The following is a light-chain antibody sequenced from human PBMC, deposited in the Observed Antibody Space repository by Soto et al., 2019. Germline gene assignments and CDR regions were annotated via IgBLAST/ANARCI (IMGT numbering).Light chain of an antibody. CDR2: GAS. Sequence: EIVMTQSPATLSVSPGERATLSCRASQSVSSNLAWYQQNPGQAPRLLIYGASTRATGIPARFSGSGSGTECTLTISSLQSEDFAVYYCQHYNNWPRTFGQGTKVEIK. CDR1: QSVSSN. V-gene: IGKV3-15*01. CDR3: QHYNNWPRT. J-gene: IGKJ1*01.